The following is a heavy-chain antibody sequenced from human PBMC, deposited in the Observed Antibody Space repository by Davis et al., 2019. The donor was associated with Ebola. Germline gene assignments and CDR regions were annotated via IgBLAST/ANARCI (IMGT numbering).Heavy chain of an antibody. D-gene: IGHD5-12*01. CDR2: IIPMFGTS. V-gene: IGHV1-69*13. Sequence: SVKVSCKASGGTFSSYAISWVRQAPGQGLEWMGGIIPMFGTSNYEEKFQNRVTITADESTSTAYMELSSLRSDDTAVYYCARGRPWLWVATPVRFDYWGQGTQVIVSS. CDR3: ARGRPWLWVATPVRFDY. CDR1: GGTFSSYA. J-gene: IGHJ4*02.